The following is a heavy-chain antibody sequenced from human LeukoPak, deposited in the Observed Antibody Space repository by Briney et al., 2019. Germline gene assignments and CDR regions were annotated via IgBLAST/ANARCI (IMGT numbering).Heavy chain of an antibody. CDR2: INPSGGST. Sequence: ASVKLSCKASGYTFTSYYMHWVRQAPGQGLEWMGIINPSGGSTSYAQKFQGRVTMSRDTSTITVYMELSSLRSEDTAVYYCARALLLLFLGAFDIWGQGTMVTVSS. CDR3: ARALLLLFLGAFDI. D-gene: IGHD2-2*01. J-gene: IGHJ3*02. V-gene: IGHV1-46*03. CDR1: GYTFTSYY.